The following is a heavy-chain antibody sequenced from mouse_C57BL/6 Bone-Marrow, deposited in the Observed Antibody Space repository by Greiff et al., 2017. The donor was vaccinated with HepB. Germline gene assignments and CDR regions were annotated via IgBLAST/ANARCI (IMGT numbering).Heavy chain of an antibody. CDR3: TTSVPAWFAY. Sequence: VHVKQSGAELVRPGASVKLSCTASGFNIKDYYMHWVKQRPEQGLEWIGRIDPEDGDTEYAPKFQGKATMTADTSSNTAYLQLNSLTSEDTAVYYCTTSVPAWFAYWGQGTRVTVSA. CDR2: IDPEDGDT. CDR1: GFNIKDYY. V-gene: IGHV14-1*01. J-gene: IGHJ3*01. D-gene: IGHD1-1*01.